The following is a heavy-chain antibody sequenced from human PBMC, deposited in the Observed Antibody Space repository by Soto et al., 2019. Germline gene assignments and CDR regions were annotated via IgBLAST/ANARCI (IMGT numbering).Heavy chain of an antibody. CDR1: GFTFSRYP. CDR2: ISDDGSNI. V-gene: IGHV3-30-3*01. J-gene: IGHJ4*02. CDR3: AREEPHPAPPVF. Sequence: PGGSLRLSCAAYGFTFSRYPMHWLRQAPGKGLEWVAGISDDGSNIQYADSVKGRLTVSRDDSKSTLYLQMNNLGTEDTAEYFCAREEPHPAPPVFWGQGTLVTVSS.